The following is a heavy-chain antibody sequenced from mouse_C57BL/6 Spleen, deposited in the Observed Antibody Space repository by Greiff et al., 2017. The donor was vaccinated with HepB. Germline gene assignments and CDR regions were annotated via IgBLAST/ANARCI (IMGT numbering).Heavy chain of an antibody. CDR1: GFTFSSYA. Sequence: EVKLEESGEGLVKPGGSLKLSCAASGFTFSSYAMSWVRQTPEKRLEWVAYISSGGDYIYYADTVKGRFTISRDNARNTLYLQMSSLKSEDTAMYYCTRNPRAGYYGYFDVWGTGTTVTVSS. D-gene: IGHD2-2*01. CDR2: ISSGGDYI. J-gene: IGHJ1*03. V-gene: IGHV5-9-1*02. CDR3: TRNPRAGYYGYFDV.